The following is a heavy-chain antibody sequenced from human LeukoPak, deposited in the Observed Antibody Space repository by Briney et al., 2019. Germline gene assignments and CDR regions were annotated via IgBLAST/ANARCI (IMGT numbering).Heavy chain of an antibody. J-gene: IGHJ4*02. CDR3: ARLLSIAVAGTPTPNAFDY. Sequence: SETLSLTCAVSGGSISSNNWWSWVRQPPGKGLEWIGEIYHSGSTNYNPSLKSRVTILLNKSKNQFSLKLSSVTAADTAVYYCARLLSIAVAGTPTPNAFDYWGQGTLVTVSS. CDR1: GGSISSNNW. V-gene: IGHV4-4*02. CDR2: IYHSGST. D-gene: IGHD6-19*01.